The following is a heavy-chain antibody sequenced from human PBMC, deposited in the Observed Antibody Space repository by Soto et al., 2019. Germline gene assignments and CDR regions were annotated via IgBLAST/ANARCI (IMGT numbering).Heavy chain of an antibody. Sequence: ASVKVSCKASGYTFTGYYMHWVRQAPGQGLEWIGWINPNSGGTNYAQKFQGWVTMTRDTSISTAYMELSRLRSDDTAVYYCARDFSGYNWNLGPFDIWGQGTMVTVSS. J-gene: IGHJ3*02. V-gene: IGHV1-2*04. D-gene: IGHD1-20*01. CDR1: GYTFTGYY. CDR2: INPNSGGT. CDR3: ARDFSGYNWNLGPFDI.